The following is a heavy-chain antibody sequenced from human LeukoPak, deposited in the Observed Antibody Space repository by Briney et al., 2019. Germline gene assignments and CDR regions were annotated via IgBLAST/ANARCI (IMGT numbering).Heavy chain of an antibody. D-gene: IGHD7-27*01. V-gene: IGHV1-69*13. Sequence: SVKVSCKASGGTFSSYAISWVRHAPGQGLEWMGGIIPIFGTANYAQKFQGRVTITADESTSTAYMELSSLRSEDTAVYYCARDPLGNDAFDIWGQGTMVTVSS. CDR1: GGTFSSYA. CDR3: ARDPLGNDAFDI. J-gene: IGHJ3*02. CDR2: IIPIFGTA.